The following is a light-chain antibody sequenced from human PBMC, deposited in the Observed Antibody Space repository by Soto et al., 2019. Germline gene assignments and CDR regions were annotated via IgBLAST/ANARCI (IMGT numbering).Light chain of an antibody. CDR1: QSVSSY. CDR2: DTS. CDR3: QRYNNWPLT. J-gene: IGKJ4*01. V-gene: IGKV3-15*01. Sequence: EIVLTQSLATLSLSPGERAALSFGASQSVSSYLAWYQHKPGQTPRLLIYDTSARATGVPARFSGSRSGPEFTLTINSLQSEHFAIYYCQRYNNWPLTFGGGTKVDI.